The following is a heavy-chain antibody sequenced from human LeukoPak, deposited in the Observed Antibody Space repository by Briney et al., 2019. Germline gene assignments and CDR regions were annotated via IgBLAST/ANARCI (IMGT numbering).Heavy chain of an antibody. J-gene: IGHJ4*02. D-gene: IGHD3-9*01. CDR3: ARAHFDWLQNYYFDY. CDR2: ISWNSGSI. Sequence: GRSLRLSCAASGFTFDDYAMHWVRQAPGKGLEWVSGISWNSGSIGYADSVKGRFTISRDNAKNSLYLQMNSLRAEDTAVYYCARAHFDWLQNYYFDYWGQGTLVTVSS. V-gene: IGHV3-9*01. CDR1: GFTFDDYA.